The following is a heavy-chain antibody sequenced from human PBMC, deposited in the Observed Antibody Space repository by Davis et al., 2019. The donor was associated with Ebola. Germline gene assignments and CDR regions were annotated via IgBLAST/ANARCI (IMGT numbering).Heavy chain of an antibody. Sequence: GESLKISCAASGFTFSKYWMHWVRQSPGKGLMWVSRINSDGSSSTREYADYVKGRFTISRDNDKNTLYLQMNSLGAEDTGIYYCTRVTGYNKPIEYWGQGTLVTVSS. CDR3: TRVTGYNKPIEY. D-gene: IGHD5-24*01. CDR1: GFTFSKYW. CDR2: INSDGSSS. J-gene: IGHJ4*02. V-gene: IGHV3-74*03.